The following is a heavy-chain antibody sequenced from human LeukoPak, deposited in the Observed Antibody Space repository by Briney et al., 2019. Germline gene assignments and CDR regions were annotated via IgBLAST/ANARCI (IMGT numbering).Heavy chain of an antibody. CDR1: GFTFSSYG. J-gene: IGHJ3*02. Sequence: GGSLRLSCAASGFTFSSYGMHWVRQAPVKGLEWVAVIWYDGSNKYYADSVKGRFTISRDNSKNTLYLQMNSLRAEDTAVYYYASGSGSCWGDAFDIWGQGTMVTVSS. D-gene: IGHD1-26*01. V-gene: IGHV3-33*01. CDR3: ASGSGSCWGDAFDI. CDR2: IWYDGSNK.